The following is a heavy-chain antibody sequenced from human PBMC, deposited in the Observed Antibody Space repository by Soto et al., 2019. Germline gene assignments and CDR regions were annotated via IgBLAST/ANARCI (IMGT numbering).Heavy chain of an antibody. V-gene: IGHV4-4*02. CDR1: GGSISSGSW. CDR3: ARRWGEGRVDY. CDR2: IYHSGNT. J-gene: IGHJ4*02. D-gene: IGHD3-10*01. Sequence: QVQLQESGPGLVKPSGTLSLTCDVSGGSISSGSWWSRIRQPPGKGLEWIGEIYHSGNTNYNTSLKSRVTMAVDKSRNQFYLKLSSVTAADTAVYYCARRWGEGRVDYWGQGTLVTVSS.